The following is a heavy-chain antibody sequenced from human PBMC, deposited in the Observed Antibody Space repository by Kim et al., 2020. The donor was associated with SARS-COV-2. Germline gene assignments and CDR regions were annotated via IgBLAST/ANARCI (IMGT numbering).Heavy chain of an antibody. CDR3: ARDLDYYGMDV. Sequence: TYYADSGKGRYTISRDNAKNTLYLQMNSVRAEDTAVYYCARDLDYYGMDVWGQETTVTVSS. J-gene: IGHJ6*02. CDR2: T. V-gene: IGHV3-53*01.